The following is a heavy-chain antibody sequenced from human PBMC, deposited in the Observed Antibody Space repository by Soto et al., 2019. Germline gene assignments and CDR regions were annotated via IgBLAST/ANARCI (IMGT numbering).Heavy chain of an antibody. CDR2: ISPETGKT. V-gene: IGHV1-18*04. CDR3: TRDLLFISTSTVTTDAF. Sequence: VELVQSGAEVKKPGASVRVSCKASGYTFSSFGLSWVRQAPGQGPEWMGWISPETGKTQYSHKFQGRVTMTTDTSTRTLFLDLGSLTSDDTAVYYCTRDLLFISTSTVTTDAFWGQGTLVTDSS. J-gene: IGHJ4*02. D-gene: IGHD4-17*01. CDR1: GYTFSSFG.